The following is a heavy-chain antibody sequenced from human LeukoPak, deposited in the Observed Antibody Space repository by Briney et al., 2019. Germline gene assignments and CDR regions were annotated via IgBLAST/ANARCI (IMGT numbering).Heavy chain of an antibody. Sequence: GESLKISCRGSGYSFTSYWIGWVRQMPGKGLEWMGIIYPGDSDTRYSPYFQGQVTISADKSISTAYLQWSSLKASDTAMYYCARQDTVVKRAFDIWGQGTMVTVSS. J-gene: IGHJ3*02. CDR2: IYPGDSDT. CDR3: ARQDTVVKRAFDI. V-gene: IGHV5-51*01. CDR1: GYSFTSYW. D-gene: IGHD4-23*01.